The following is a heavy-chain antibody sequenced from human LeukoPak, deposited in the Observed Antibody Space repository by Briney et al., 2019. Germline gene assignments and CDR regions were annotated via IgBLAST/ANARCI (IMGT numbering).Heavy chain of an antibody. CDR3: ARPSSKWYYYGSGSFDY. CDR1: GYSFTSYW. CDR2: IYPGDSDT. J-gene: IGHJ4*02. V-gene: IGHV5-51*01. D-gene: IGHD3-10*01. Sequence: ESLQISCKGSGYSFTSYWIGWVRQMAGKGLVWRGIIYPGDSDTKYSPSFQGQVTISADKSISTAYLQWSSLKASDTAMYHCARPSSKWYYYGSGSFDYRGQGTLVTVSS.